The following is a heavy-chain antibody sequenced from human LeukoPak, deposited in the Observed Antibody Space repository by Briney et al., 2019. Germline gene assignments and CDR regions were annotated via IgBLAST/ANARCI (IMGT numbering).Heavy chain of an antibody. J-gene: IGHJ4*02. CDR3: ARGRYYYDSSGYSDFDY. V-gene: IGHV3-48*03. D-gene: IGHD3-22*01. Sequence: PGGSLRLSGAASGFTFSSYEMNWVRQAPGKGLEWVSYISSSGSTIYYADSVKGRFTISRDNAKNSLYLQMNSLRAEDTVVYYCARGRYYYDSSGYSDFDYWGQGTLVTVSS. CDR2: ISSSGSTI. CDR1: GFTFSSYE.